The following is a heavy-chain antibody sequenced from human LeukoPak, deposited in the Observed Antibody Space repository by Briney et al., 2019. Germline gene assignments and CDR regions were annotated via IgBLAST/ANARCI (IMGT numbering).Heavy chain of an antibody. J-gene: IGHJ6*02. CDR3: ARDSTSSLSSRGGMDV. Sequence: GGSLRLSCAASGFTFSSYAMHWVRQAPGKGLEWVAVISYDGSNKYYADSVKGRFTISRDNSKNTLYLQMNSLRAEDTAVYYCARDSTSSLSSRGGMDVWGQGTTVTVSS. CDR2: ISYDGSNK. CDR1: GFTFSSYA. D-gene: IGHD2-15*01. V-gene: IGHV3-30-3*01.